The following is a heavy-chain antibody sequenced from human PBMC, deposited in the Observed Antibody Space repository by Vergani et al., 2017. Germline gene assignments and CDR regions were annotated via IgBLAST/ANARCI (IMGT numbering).Heavy chain of an antibody. V-gene: IGHV4-39*01. CDR3: ARHQHGEYVHIDY. CDR2: IYYSGST. D-gene: IGHD4-17*01. J-gene: IGHJ4*02. Sequence: QLQLQESGPGLVKHSETLSLTCTVSGGSISSSSYYWGWIRQPPGKGLEWIGSIYYSGSTYYNPSLKSRVTISVDTSKNQFSLKLSSVTAADTAVYYCARHQHGEYVHIDYWGQGTLVTVSS. CDR1: GGSISSSSYY.